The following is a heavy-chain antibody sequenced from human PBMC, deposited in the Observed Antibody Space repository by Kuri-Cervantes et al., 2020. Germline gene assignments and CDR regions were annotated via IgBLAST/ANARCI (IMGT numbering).Heavy chain of an antibody. CDR3: ARGSGYYYDSSGYLPFGY. D-gene: IGHD3-22*01. Sequence: SETLSLTCPVSGGSINNYFWSWIRQPPGKGLEWIGYIYSDATTKYNPSLKSRVTISVDTSKNQFSLKLSSVTAADTAVYYCARGSGYYYDSSGYLPFGYWGQGTLVTVSS. V-gene: IGHV4-59*12. J-gene: IGHJ4*02. CDR1: GGSINNYF. CDR2: IYSDATT.